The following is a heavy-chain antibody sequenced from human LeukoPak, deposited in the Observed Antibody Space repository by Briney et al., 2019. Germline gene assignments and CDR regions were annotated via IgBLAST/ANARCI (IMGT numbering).Heavy chain of an antibody. D-gene: IGHD4-17*01. V-gene: IGHV3-74*01. CDR2: INTDGRST. J-gene: IGHJ4*02. CDR3: ARDLEVTTTLDY. CDR1: GFTFRSYW. Sequence: GSLRLSCAASGFTFRSYWMHWVRQAPGKGLVWVSRINTDGRSTSYADSVKGRFTISRDNAKNTLYLQMNSLRAEDTAVYYCARDLEVTTTLDYWGQGTLVTVSS.